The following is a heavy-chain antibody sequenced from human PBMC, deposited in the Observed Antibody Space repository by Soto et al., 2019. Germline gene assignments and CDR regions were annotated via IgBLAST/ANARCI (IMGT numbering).Heavy chain of an antibody. CDR3: ATTFDSSGYYHNFGMDV. V-gene: IGHV4-39*01. CDR2: VYYSGFT. J-gene: IGHJ6*02. D-gene: IGHD3-22*01. CDR1: GASINTVPYY. Sequence: SETLSLTCTVSGASINTVPYYWGWIRQSPGKGLEWIGSVYYSGFTYYNPSLKSRVTISLDTSKNQFSLEVSSVTAADMALYYCATTFDSSGYYHNFGMDVWGQGTTVTVSS.